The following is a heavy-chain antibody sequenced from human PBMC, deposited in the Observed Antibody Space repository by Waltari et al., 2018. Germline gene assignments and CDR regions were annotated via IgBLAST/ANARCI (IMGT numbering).Heavy chain of an antibody. J-gene: IGHJ6*02. CDR3: ARDYIVVVPAAINYYGMDV. Sequence: QVQLVQSGAAVKKPGSSVKVSCKASGGTFSSYAISWVRQAPGQGLEWMGGIIPIFGTANYVQKFQGRVTITADESTSTAYMELSSLRSEDTAVYYCARDYIVVVPAAINYYGMDVWGQETTVTVSS. V-gene: IGHV1-69*01. D-gene: IGHD2-2*02. CDR2: IIPIFGTA. CDR1: GGTFSSYA.